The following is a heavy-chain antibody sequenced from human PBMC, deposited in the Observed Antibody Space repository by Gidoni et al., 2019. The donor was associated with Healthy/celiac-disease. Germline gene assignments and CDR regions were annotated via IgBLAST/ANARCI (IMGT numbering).Heavy chain of an antibody. D-gene: IGHD3-22*01. CDR1: GYSISSGYY. J-gene: IGHJ4*02. CDR2: IYHSGST. CDR3: ARRGAGYYDSRGSANFDY. Sequence: QVQLQESGPGLVKSSATLSLTCTVSGYSISSGYYWGWIRPPPGKGLELIGSIYHSGSTYYNASLKSRVTISVDTSKNQFSLKLSSVTAADTAVYYCARRGAGYYDSRGSANFDYWGQGTLVTVSS. V-gene: IGHV4-38-2*02.